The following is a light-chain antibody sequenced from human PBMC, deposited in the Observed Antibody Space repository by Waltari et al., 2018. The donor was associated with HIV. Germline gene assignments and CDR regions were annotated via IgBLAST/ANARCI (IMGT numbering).Light chain of an antibody. CDR2: DAS. CDR3: QLYGGSPWT. CDR1: QSVSNY. Sequence: EIVLTQSPATLSLSPGERATLSCRASQSVSNYLAWYQQKPGQAPRLLIFDASNRAAGIAARFSGSGSGTDFTLTISRLEPEDFAVYYCQLYGGSPWTFGQGTKVEI. J-gene: IGKJ1*01. V-gene: IGKV3-20*01.